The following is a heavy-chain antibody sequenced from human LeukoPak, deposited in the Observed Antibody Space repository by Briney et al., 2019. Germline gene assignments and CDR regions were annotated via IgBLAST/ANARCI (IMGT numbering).Heavy chain of an antibody. CDR3: ARDGINYYASSGYYLGSAGDWFDP. V-gene: IGHV3-74*01. Sequence: GGSLRLPCAASGFTFSSYWMHWVRQAPGKGLVWVSRINSDGSSTSYADSVKGRFTISRDNAKNTLYLQMNSLRAEDTAVYYCARDGINYYASSGYYLGSAGDWFDPWGQGTLVTVSS. CDR2: INSDGSST. D-gene: IGHD3-22*01. J-gene: IGHJ5*02. CDR1: GFTFSSYW.